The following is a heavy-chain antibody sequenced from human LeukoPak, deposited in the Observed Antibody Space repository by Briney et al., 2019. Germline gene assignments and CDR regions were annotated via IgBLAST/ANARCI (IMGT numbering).Heavy chain of an antibody. CDR2: IYYSGST. Sequence: SETLSLTCTVSGGSVSSSRYYWGWIRQPPGKGLEWIGSIYYSGSTYYNPSLKSRVNISIDTSKNQFSLKLSSVTAADTAVYYCARRVETACFDYWGQGTLVTVSS. J-gene: IGHJ4*02. CDR1: GGSVSSSRYY. V-gene: IGHV4-39*01. D-gene: IGHD1-1*01. CDR3: ARRVETACFDY.